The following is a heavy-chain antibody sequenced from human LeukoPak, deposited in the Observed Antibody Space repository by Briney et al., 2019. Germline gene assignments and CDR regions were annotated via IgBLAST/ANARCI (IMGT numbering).Heavy chain of an antibody. J-gene: IGHJ6*02. CDR1: GFTFSSYA. Sequence: GGSLRLSCAASGFTFSSYAMHWVRQAPGKGLEWVAVISYDGSNKYYADSVKGRFTISRDNSKNTLYLQMNSLRAEDTAVYYCARDGYCSSTSCYRNYYYYGMDVWGQGTTVTVSS. CDR3: ARDGYCSSTSCYRNYYYYGMDV. V-gene: IGHV3-30-3*01. CDR2: ISYDGSNK. D-gene: IGHD2-2*01.